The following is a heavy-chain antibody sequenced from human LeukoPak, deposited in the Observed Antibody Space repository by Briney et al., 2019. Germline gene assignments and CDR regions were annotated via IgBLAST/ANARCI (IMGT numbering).Heavy chain of an antibody. V-gene: IGHV4-34*01. J-gene: IGHJ4*02. CDR2: INHSGST. D-gene: IGHD3-10*01. Sequence: PSETRSLTCAVYGGSFSGYYWSWIRQPPGKGLEWIGEINHSGSTNYNPSLKSRVTISVDTSKNQFSLKLSSVTAADTAVYYCASGLLVRPFDYWGQGTLVTVSS. CDR3: ASGLLVRPFDY. CDR1: GGSFSGYY.